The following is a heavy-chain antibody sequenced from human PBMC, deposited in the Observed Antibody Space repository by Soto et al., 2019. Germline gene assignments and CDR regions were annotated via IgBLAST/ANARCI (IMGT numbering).Heavy chain of an antibody. D-gene: IGHD6-13*01. CDR1: GFTFSNYN. V-gene: IGHV3-48*01. Sequence: GGSLRLSCAASGFTFSNYNMNWVRQAPGKGLEWVSYISSSSSTIYYADSVKGRFSISRDNAKNSLYLQVSSLRAEDTAVYYCARGASAYSTSWSSNWFDPWGQGTLVTVSS. J-gene: IGHJ5*02. CDR3: ARGASAYSTSWSSNWFDP. CDR2: ISSSSSTI.